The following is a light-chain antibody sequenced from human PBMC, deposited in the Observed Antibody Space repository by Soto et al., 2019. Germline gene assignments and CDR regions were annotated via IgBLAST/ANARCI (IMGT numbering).Light chain of an antibody. CDR2: NSY. V-gene: IGLV1-44*01. Sequence: QSVLTQPPSASGTPGQRVTISCSGSSSNTGSKTVNWYQQLPGTVPKLLIYNSYQRPSGVPDRLSVSKYGTSASLAISGLQSEHAAGHCCAAWDASLNGYVFGAGTKLTVL. J-gene: IGLJ1*01. CDR3: AAWDASLNGYV. CDR1: SSNTGSKT.